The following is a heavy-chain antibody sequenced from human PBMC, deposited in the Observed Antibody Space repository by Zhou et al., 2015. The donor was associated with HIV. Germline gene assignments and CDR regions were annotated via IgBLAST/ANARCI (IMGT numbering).Heavy chain of an antibody. J-gene: IGHJ2*01. D-gene: IGHD3-3*02. CDR3: ARDPTPAFRGWYFDL. V-gene: IGHV3-74*01. Sequence: EVQLVESGGGLVQPGGSLRLSCAASKFIFRNYWMHWVRQAPGKGLVWVAHINQFGGDTAYADSVKGRFTISRDNAKSTLYLQMDSLRAEDTAVYYCARDPTPAFRGWYFDLWGRGTPITVSS. CDR2: INQFGGDT. CDR1: KFIFRNYW.